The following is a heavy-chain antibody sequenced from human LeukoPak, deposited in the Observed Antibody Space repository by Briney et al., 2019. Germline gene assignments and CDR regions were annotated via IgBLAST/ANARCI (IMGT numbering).Heavy chain of an antibody. J-gene: IGHJ1*01. CDR2: IYSGGST. CDR1: GFTVSSNY. Sequence: PGGSLRLSRAASGFTVSSNYMSWVRQAPGKGLEWVSVIYSGGSTYYAASVKGRFTISRDNSKNTLYLQMNSLRAEDTAVYYCAREGVPRRATRPEYFQHWGQGTLVTV. D-gene: IGHD1-26*01. CDR3: AREGVPRRATRPEYFQH. V-gene: IGHV3-53*01.